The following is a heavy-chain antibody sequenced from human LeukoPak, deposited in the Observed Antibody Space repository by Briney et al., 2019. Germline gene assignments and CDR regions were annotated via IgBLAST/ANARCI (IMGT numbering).Heavy chain of an antibody. V-gene: IGHV3-9*01. CDR1: GFTFDDYA. J-gene: IGHJ4*02. CDR3: AKGDESSAYFRYFDS. D-gene: IGHD3-22*01. CDR2: LTWNSGSL. Sequence: GESLRLSCVASGFTFDDYAMHWVRHAPGKGLEWVSGLTWNSGSLVYANSVKGRFTISRDNAKNSLYLQMNSLRVEDTAFYYCAKGDESSAYFRYFDSWGQGTLVTVSS.